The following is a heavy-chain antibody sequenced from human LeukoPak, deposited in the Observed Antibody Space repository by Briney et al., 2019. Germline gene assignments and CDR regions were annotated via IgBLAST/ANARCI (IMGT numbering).Heavy chain of an antibody. J-gene: IGHJ1*01. Sequence: ASVKVSCKASGYTFTSYAMHWVRQAPGQRLEWMGWTNAGNGNTKYSQKFQGRVTITRDTSASTAYMELSSLRSEDTAVYYCARDVTPTARSGYFQHWGQGTLVTVSS. CDR2: TNAGNGNT. V-gene: IGHV1-3*01. CDR3: ARDVTPTARSGYFQH. CDR1: GYTFTSYA. D-gene: IGHD5-18*01.